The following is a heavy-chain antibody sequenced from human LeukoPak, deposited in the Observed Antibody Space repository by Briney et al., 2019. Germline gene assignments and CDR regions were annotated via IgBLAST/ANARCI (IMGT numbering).Heavy chain of an antibody. CDR1: GVSTNDYY. D-gene: IGHD3-9*01. V-gene: IGHV4-34*01. Sequence: PSETLSLTCGVFGVSTNDYYWSWIRQSPGKGLEWIGEICHTEGTRYNPSLESRVTMSVGTSESQLSLRLIFVTAADTAVYYCARIRCGHSGSVCYNHWGLGTLVTVSS. CDR3: ARIRCGHSGSVCYNH. J-gene: IGHJ4*02. CDR2: ICHTEGT.